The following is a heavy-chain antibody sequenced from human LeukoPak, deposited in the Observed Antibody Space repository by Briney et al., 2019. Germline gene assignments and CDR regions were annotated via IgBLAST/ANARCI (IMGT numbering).Heavy chain of an antibody. D-gene: IGHD3-22*01. CDR3: ARGYYYDGFDS. CDR1: GGSFSGYY. CDR2: INHSGST. J-gene: IGHJ4*02. V-gene: IGHV4-34*01. Sequence: KASETLSLTCAVYGGSFSGYYWSWIRQPPGKGLGWIGEINHSGSTNYNPSLKIRVTISVDTSKNQFSLKLSSVTAADTAVYYCARGYYYDGFDSWGQGTLVTVSS.